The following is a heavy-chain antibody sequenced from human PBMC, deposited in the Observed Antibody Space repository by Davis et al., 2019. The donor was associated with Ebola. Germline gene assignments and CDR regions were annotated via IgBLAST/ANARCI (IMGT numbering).Heavy chain of an antibody. CDR1: GYSFATYW. Sequence: GGSLRLSCQGSGYSFATYWIGWVRQMPGKGLEWMGLIYPGDSETRYSPSFQGQVTLPAAKSLSIAYLQWNSLKASDTAMYYCARGVTPLGHDHWGQGTLVTVSS. D-gene: IGHD4-23*01. J-gene: IGHJ4*02. CDR2: IYPGDSET. V-gene: IGHV5-51*01. CDR3: ARGVTPLGHDH.